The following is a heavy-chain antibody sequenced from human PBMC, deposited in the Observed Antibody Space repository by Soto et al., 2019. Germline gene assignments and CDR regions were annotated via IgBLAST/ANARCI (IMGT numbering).Heavy chain of an antibody. D-gene: IGHD2-8*01. CDR2: IKCDGSNT. J-gene: IGHJ4*02. V-gene: IGHV3-74*01. CDR3: ARDLNGYFDY. Sequence: GGSLRLSCVASGFTFSSYRMHWVRQAPGKGLVWVSVIKCDGSNTRYADSVKGRSTISRDNSKNTLYLQMNSLRAEDTAVYYCARDLNGYFDYWGQGTLVTVSS. CDR1: GFTFSSYR.